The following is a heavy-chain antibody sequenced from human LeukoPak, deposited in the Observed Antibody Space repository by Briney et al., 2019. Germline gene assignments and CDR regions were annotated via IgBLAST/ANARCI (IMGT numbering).Heavy chain of an antibody. CDR1: GGSLSSGGYY. Sequence: TLSLTCTVSGGSLSSGGYYWSWIRQHPGNGLEWIGYIYYSGSTYYNPSLKSRVTISVDTSKNQFSLKLSSVTAADTAVYYCARTNRPTYYYGSGSYYAEYYFDYWGQGTLVTVSS. V-gene: IGHV4-31*03. CDR2: IYYSGST. D-gene: IGHD3-10*01. J-gene: IGHJ4*02. CDR3: ARTNRPTYYYGSGSYYAEYYFDY.